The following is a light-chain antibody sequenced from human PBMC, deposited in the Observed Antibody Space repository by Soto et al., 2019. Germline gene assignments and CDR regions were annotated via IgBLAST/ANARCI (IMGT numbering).Light chain of an antibody. CDR3: QQYGSSPPYT. CDR1: QSISSSY. J-gene: IGKJ2*01. V-gene: IGKV3-20*01. Sequence: EIVLTQSPGTLSLSPGERATLSCRASQSISSSYLAWYQHKPGQAPRLLIYGASSRATGTPDRFSGSGSGTDFTLTICRLEPEDFAVYYCQQYGSSPPYTFGQGTELEIK. CDR2: GAS.